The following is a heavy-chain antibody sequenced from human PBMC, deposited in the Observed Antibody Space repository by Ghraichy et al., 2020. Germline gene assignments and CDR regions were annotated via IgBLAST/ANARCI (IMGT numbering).Heavy chain of an antibody. J-gene: IGHJ4*02. Sequence: GGSLRLSCAASGFTFSSYAMNWVRQAPGKGLEWVSAISGSGGSTYYADSVKGRFIISRDNSKNTLYLQMNSLRAEDTAVYYCAEEYYYDSSGPPDYWGQGTLVTVSS. V-gene: IGHV3-23*01. CDR3: AEEYYYDSSGPPDY. CDR1: GFTFSSYA. CDR2: ISGSGGST. D-gene: IGHD3-22*01.